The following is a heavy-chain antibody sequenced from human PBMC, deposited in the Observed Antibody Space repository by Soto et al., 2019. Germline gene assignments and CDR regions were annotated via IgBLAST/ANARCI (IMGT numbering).Heavy chain of an antibody. CDR2: ISAYNGNT. Sequence: ASVKVSCKASGYTFTSYGISWVRQAPGQGLEWMGWISAYNGNTNYAQKLQGRVTMTTDTSTSTAYMELRSLRSDDTAVYYCAREVPPAAPYCSGGSCYSGAFDPWGQGTLVTVSS. CDR1: GYTFTSYG. J-gene: IGHJ5*02. D-gene: IGHD2-15*01. CDR3: AREVPPAAPYCSGGSCYSGAFDP. V-gene: IGHV1-18*01.